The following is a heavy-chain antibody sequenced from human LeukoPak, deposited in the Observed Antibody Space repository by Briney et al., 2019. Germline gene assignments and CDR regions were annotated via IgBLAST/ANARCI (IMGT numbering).Heavy chain of an antibody. CDR2: IFPGDSDT. V-gene: IGHV5-51*01. Sequence: GESLKISCKGSGYRFTNYWIGWVRQMPGKGLEWMGIIFPGDSDTRYSPSFQGQAIISADKSIRTAYLQWSALKASDTAMYYCARRSGSYFDYWGQGTLVTVSS. J-gene: IGHJ4*02. CDR1: GYRFTNYW. CDR3: ARRSGSYFDY. D-gene: IGHD1-26*01.